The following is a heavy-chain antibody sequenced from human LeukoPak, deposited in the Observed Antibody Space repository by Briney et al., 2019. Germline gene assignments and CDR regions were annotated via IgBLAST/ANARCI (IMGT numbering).Heavy chain of an antibody. CDR3: AELGITVIGGV. D-gene: IGHD3-10*02. Sequence: GGSLRLSCAASGFTFSSYAMSRVRQAPGKGLEWVSYISSSGSTIYYADSVKGRFTISRDNAKNSLYLQMNSLRAEDTAVYYCAELGITVIGGVWGKGTTVTISS. J-gene: IGHJ6*04. V-gene: IGHV3-48*03. CDR1: GFTFSSYA. CDR2: ISSSGSTI.